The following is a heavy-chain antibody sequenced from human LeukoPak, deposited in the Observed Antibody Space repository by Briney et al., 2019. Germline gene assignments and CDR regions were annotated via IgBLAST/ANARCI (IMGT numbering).Heavy chain of an antibody. J-gene: IGHJ4*02. CDR1: GFTFSTSA. V-gene: IGHV3-30*04. D-gene: IGHD3-16*01. Sequence: PGGSLRLSCAASGFTFSTSAMHWVRQAPGKGLEWVTFISFDGNNKYYADSVKGRFTISRDDSKNTLYLQMNSLRAEDTAVYYCVRELRLHFDYWGQGTLVTVSS. CDR2: ISFDGNNK. CDR3: VRELRLHFDY.